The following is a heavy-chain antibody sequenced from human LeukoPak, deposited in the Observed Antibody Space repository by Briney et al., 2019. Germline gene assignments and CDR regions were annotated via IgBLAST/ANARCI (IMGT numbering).Heavy chain of an antibody. CDR2: IYYSGSA. Sequence: PSETLSLTCTVSGGSISSYYWSWIRQPPGKGLEWIGSIYYSGSAYYNLSLKSRVTISVDTSKNQFSLKLSSVTAADTAVYYCARQVWLELWVFHYWGQGALVTVSS. D-gene: IGHD5-24*01. J-gene: IGHJ4*02. V-gene: IGHV4-59*05. CDR3: ARQVWLELWVFHY. CDR1: GGSISSYY.